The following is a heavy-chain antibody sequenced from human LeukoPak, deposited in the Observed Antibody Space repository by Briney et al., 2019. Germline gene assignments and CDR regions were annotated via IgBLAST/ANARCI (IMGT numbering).Heavy chain of an antibody. D-gene: IGHD5-24*01. J-gene: IGHJ4*02. CDR2: ISYSGST. Sequence: SETLSLTCTVSGGAISSSYWSWVRQSPGKGLEWLGYISYSGSTKYHPSVEGRVTMSVDTSKNQFTLRLTPVTAADTAVYYCARGGMRMAYYFDYWGQGTLVTVSS. CDR1: GGAISSSY. V-gene: IGHV4-59*01. CDR3: ARGGMRMAYYFDY.